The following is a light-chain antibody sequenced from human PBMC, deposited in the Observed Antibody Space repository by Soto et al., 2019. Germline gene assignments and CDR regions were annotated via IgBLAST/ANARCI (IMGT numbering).Light chain of an antibody. J-gene: IGKJ2*03. CDR3: MQVLQSLYS. CDR2: LGS. CDR1: QSLLHSNGYSY. V-gene: IGKV2-28*01. Sequence: EIVMTQSPLSLSVTPGEPASISCRSSQSLLHSNGYSYLDWYLQKPGQSPQLLIYLGSNRASGVPDRFSGSGSGTDFTLRISRVEAEDVGVYYCMQVLQSLYSFGQGTKVEIK.